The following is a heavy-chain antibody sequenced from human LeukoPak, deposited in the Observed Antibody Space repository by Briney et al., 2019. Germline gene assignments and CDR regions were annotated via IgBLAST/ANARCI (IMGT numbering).Heavy chain of an antibody. V-gene: IGHV3-7*01. CDR3: AVQGSGSGVYYMDV. CDR2: IKQDGTEK. J-gene: IGHJ6*03. Sequence: GESLRLSCAASGFTFTTYWMSWVRQAPGKGLEWVANIKQDGTEKYYVDSVKGRFTISRDNAKNSLYLQMNSLRAEDTAVYYCAVQGSGSGVYYMDVWGKGTTVTVSS. CDR1: GFTFTTYW. D-gene: IGHD3-10*01.